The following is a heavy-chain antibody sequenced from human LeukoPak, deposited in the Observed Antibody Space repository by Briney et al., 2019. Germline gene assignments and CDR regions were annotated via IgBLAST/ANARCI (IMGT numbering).Heavy chain of an antibody. V-gene: IGHV3-74*01. Sequence: GGSLRLSCAASGFTFSSYWMHWVRQAPGKGLVWVSRINSDGSSTSYADSVKGRFTISRDNAKNTLYLQMNSLRAEDTAVYYCERKSPPPLKIRVFDIGAKGTRVTV. CDR2: INSDGSST. CDR3: ERKSPPPLKIRVFDI. CDR1: GFTFSSYW. J-gene: IGHJ3*02.